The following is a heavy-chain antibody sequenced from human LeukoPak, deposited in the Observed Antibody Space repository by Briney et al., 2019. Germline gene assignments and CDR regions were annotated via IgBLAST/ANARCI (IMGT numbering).Heavy chain of an antibody. V-gene: IGHV4-61*01. CDR3: ARGDSSSWSNYFDP. D-gene: IGHD6-13*01. J-gene: IGHJ5*02. Sequence: SETLSLTCSVSGDSISSGSYYWSWIRQPPGKGLEWIGYIYYSGSTNYNPSLKSRVTISIDTSKNQFSLKLSSVTAADTAVYYCARGDSSSWSNYFDPWGQGTLVTVSS. CDR1: GDSISSGSYY. CDR2: IYYSGST.